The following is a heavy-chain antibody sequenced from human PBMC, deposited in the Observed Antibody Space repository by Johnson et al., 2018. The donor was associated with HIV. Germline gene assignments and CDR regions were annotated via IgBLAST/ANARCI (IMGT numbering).Heavy chain of an antibody. D-gene: IGHD1-26*01. Sequence: VKLVESGGGLIQPGGSLILSCAASGFTVSSNYMSWVRQAPGKGLEWVSVIYSGGSTYYADSVKGRFTISRDNSKNTLHLQMNILRAEDTAGYYCPRTREGAFDIWGQGTMVTVSS. V-gene: IGHV3-66*03. CDR1: GFTVSSNY. CDR2: IYSGGST. J-gene: IGHJ3*02. CDR3: PRTREGAFDI.